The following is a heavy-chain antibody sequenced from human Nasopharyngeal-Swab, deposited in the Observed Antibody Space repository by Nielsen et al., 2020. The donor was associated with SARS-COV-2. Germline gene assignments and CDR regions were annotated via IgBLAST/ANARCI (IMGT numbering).Heavy chain of an antibody. Sequence: GGSLRLSCAASGFTFSGYSMNWVRQAPGKGLEWVSSISSSSSYIYYADSVKGRFTISRDNAKNSLYLQMNSLRAEDTAVYYCARASRGTSTRTFDYWGQGTLVTVSS. CDR2: ISSSSSYI. CDR1: GFTFSGYS. J-gene: IGHJ4*02. V-gene: IGHV3-21*01. CDR3: ARASRGTSTRTFDY. D-gene: IGHD1-1*01.